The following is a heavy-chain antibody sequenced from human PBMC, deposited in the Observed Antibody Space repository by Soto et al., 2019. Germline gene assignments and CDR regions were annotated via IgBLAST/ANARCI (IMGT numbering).Heavy chain of an antibody. CDR1: GFTFSSYA. V-gene: IGHV3-23*01. CDR2: ISGSGGST. J-gene: IGHJ6*03. CDR3: AKDLFSRLVVVAAKVEPFDYYYMDV. D-gene: IGHD2-15*01. Sequence: GGSLRLSCAASGFTFSSYAMSWVRQAPGKGLEWVSAISGSGGSTYYADSVKGRFTISRDNSKNTLYLQMNSLRAEDTAVYYCAKDLFSRLVVVAAKVEPFDYYYMDVWGKGTTVTVSS.